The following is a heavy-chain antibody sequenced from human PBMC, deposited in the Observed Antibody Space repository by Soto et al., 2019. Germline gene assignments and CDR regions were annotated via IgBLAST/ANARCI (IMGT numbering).Heavy chain of an antibody. J-gene: IGHJ5*02. CDR2: MYFGGSF. CDR1: GASVSHGY. V-gene: IGHV4-59*08. CDR3: ATQRLCTGGHCWNWFDP. D-gene: IGHD2-8*02. Sequence: SETLSLTCNVSGASVSHGYWSWIRQPPGKGLEWIGFMYFGGSFYYNPSLTSRATISLETSKKQFSMKLTSVTAADTAVYYCATQRLCTGGHCWNWFDPWGQGTLVTVSS.